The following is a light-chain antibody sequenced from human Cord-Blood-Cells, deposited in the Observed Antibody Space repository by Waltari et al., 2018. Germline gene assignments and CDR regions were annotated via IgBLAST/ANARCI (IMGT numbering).Light chain of an antibody. V-gene: IGKV1-39*01. CDR1: QSISSY. J-gene: IGKJ2*03. CDR2: AAS. CDR3: QQSYSTPYS. Sequence: DIQMTQSPSSLSASVGDRVTITCRASQSISSYLNWYQQKPGKAPKLLNYAASSLQSGVPSRFSGSGSETEFTLTSSSLQPEDFATYYCQQSYSTPYSFGQGTKLEI.